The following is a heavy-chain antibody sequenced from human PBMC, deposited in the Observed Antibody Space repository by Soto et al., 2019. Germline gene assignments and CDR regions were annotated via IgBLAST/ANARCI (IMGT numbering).Heavy chain of an antibody. CDR3: ARHTPAISISDH. CDR2: IYYSGST. D-gene: IGHD2-15*01. J-gene: IGHJ4*02. Sequence: SDPLSVTCTVSGGSISNYYWGRIRQPPGKGLEWIGSIYYSGSTYYNPSLKSRVTISVDTSKNQFSLKLSSVTAADTAVYYCARHTPAISISDHWGQGTLVTVSS. V-gene: IGHV4-39*01. CDR1: GGSISNYY.